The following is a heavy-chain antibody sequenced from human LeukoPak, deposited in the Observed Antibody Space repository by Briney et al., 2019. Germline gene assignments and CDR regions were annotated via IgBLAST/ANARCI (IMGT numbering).Heavy chain of an antibody. Sequence: GESLEISCKGSGYSFTRYWIGWVRQMPGKGLEWMGIIYPGDSDTRYSPSFQGQVTISADKSISTAYLQWSSLKASDTVIYYCERREDVRGYSYGYSYYWGQGTLVTVSS. J-gene: IGHJ4*02. CDR2: IYPGDSDT. V-gene: IGHV5-51*01. CDR1: GYSFTRYW. D-gene: IGHD5-18*01. CDR3: ERREDVRGYSYGYSYY.